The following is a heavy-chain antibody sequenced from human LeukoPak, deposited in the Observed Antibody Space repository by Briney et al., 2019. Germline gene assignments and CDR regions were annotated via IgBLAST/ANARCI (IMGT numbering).Heavy chain of an antibody. CDR3: ARVLGMYYYYAMDV. CDR1: GFTFSTYW. J-gene: IGHJ6*02. V-gene: IGHV3-74*01. Sequence: GGSLRLSCAASGFTFSTYWMPWVRQAPGKGLVWVLRISSDGSSTSYADSVKGRFTISRDNAKNTLYLQMSSLRAEDTAVYYCARVLGMYYYYAMDVWGQGTTVTVSS. D-gene: IGHD7-27*01. CDR2: ISSDGSST.